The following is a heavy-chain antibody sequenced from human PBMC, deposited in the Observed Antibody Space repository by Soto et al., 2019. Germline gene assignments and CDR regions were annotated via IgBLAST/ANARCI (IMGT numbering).Heavy chain of an antibody. CDR1: GFSLSTSGVG. D-gene: IGHD6-6*01. CDR3: AHSRPPRLLDY. Sequence: QITLKESGPTLVKPTQTLTLTCTFSGFSLSTSGVGVGWIRQPPGKALEWLALIYWDDDKRYSSSLNSRLTIPTDSSKSQVVLTMTNMDPVDTATYYCAHSRPPRLLDYWGQGTLVTVSS. J-gene: IGHJ4*02. V-gene: IGHV2-5*02. CDR2: IYWDDDK.